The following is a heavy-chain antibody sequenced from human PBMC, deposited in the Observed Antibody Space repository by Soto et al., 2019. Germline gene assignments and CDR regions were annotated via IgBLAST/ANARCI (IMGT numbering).Heavy chain of an antibody. CDR2: IYYSGST. Sequence: PSETLSLTCTVSGGSISSYYWSWIRQPPGKGLEWIGYIYYSGSTNYNPSLKSRVTISVDTSKNQFSLKLSSVTAADTAVYYCARAPQDDGYYYYYMDVWGKGTTVTVSS. D-gene: IGHD1-1*01. J-gene: IGHJ6*03. CDR1: GGSISSYY. CDR3: ARAPQDDGYYYYYMDV. V-gene: IGHV4-59*01.